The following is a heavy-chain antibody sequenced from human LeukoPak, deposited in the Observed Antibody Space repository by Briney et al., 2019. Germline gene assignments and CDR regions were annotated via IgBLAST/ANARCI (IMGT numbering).Heavy chain of an antibody. V-gene: IGHV3-23*01. CDR1: GFTFSSYA. D-gene: IGHD1-26*01. Sequence: HPGGSLRLSCAASGFTFSSYAMSWVRQAPGKGLEWVSAISGSGGSRFYTDSVKGRFTISRDNSKNTLYPQMNSLRAEDTAVYYCAKLREWELPDLFDYWGQGTLVTVSS. J-gene: IGHJ4*02. CDR2: ISGSGGSR. CDR3: AKLREWELPDLFDY.